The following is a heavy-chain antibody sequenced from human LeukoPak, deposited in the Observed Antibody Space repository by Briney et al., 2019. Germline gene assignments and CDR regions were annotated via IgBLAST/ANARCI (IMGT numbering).Heavy chain of an antibody. CDR3: AKDTIGYSYGTFDY. CDR1: GFTFSSYG. J-gene: IGHJ4*02. Sequence: PGGSLRLSCAASGFTFSSYGMHWVRQAPGKGLEWVAVISYDGSNKYYADSVKGRFTISRDNSKNTLYLQMNSLGAEDTAVYYCAKDTIGYSYGTFDYWGQGTLVTVSS. CDR2: ISYDGSNK. V-gene: IGHV3-30*18. D-gene: IGHD5-18*01.